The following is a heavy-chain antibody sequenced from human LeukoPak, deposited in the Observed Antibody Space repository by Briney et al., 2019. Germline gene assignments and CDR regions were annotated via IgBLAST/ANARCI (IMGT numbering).Heavy chain of an antibody. Sequence: GGSLRLSCAASGFTFSSYGMHWVRQAPGKGLGWVAFIRYDGSNEYYADSVKGRFTISRHNSKNTLYLQMNSLRAEDTAVYYCARGPPYYDILTGPLGGFDYWGQGTLVTVSS. CDR2: IRYDGSNE. V-gene: IGHV3-30*02. CDR3: ARGPPYYDILTGPLGGFDY. J-gene: IGHJ4*02. D-gene: IGHD3-9*01. CDR1: GFTFSSYG.